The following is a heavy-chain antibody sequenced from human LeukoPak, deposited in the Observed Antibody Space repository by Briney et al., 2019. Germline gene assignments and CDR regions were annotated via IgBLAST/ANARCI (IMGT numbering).Heavy chain of an antibody. J-gene: IGHJ6*02. CDR2: IVVGSGNT. CDR3: AADLSLGDGDYGMDV. V-gene: IGHV1-58*02. CDR1: GFTFTSSA. Sequence: SVKVSCKASGFTFTSSAMQWVRQARGQRLEWIGWIVVGSGNTNYAQKFQERVTITRDMSTSTAYMELSSLRSEDTAVYYCAADLSLGDGDYGMDVWGQGATVTVSS. D-gene: IGHD3-16*01.